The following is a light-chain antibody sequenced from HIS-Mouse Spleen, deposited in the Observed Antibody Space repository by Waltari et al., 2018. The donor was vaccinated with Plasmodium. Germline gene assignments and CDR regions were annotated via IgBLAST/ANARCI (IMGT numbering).Light chain of an antibody. CDR2: AAY. J-gene: IGKJ2*01. V-gene: IGKV1-8*01. CDR3: QQYYSYPYT. Sequence: AIRMTQSPSSFSASTGDRVTTTCRASKVISSYLAWDQQKPGKAPKLLIYAAYNLQSGIPSRFSGSGSGTDFTLTISCLQSEDVATYYCQQYYSYPYTFGQGTKLEIK. CDR1: KVISSY.